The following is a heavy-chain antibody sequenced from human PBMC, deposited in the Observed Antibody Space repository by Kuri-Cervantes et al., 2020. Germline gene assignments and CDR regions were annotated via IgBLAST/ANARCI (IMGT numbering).Heavy chain of an antibody. Sequence: GESLKISCAASGFTFDDYGMSWVRQAPGKGLEWVSGINWNGGSTGYADSVKGRFTISRDNAKNSLYLQMNSLRAEDTAVYYCARDSRGAVAAGGMDAWGQGTTVTVSS. D-gene: IGHD6-19*01. V-gene: IGHV3-20*04. CDR1: GFTFDDYG. J-gene: IGHJ6*02. CDR3: ARDSRGAVAAGGMDA. CDR2: INWNGGST.